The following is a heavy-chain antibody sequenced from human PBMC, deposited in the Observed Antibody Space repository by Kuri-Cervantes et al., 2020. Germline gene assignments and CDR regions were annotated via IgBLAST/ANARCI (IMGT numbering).Heavy chain of an antibody. V-gene: IGHV3-33*08. J-gene: IGHJ4*02. CDR2: IWYDGSNK. D-gene: IGHD3-9*01. CDR3: ARVADYDILTGYFGPRSFDY. Sequence: LSLTCAASGFTFSSYGMHWVRQAPGKGLEWVAVIWYDGSNKYYADSVKGRFTISRDNDKNSLYLQMNSLRAEDTAVYYCARVADYDILTGYFGPRSFDYWGQGTLVTVSS. CDR1: GFTFSSYG.